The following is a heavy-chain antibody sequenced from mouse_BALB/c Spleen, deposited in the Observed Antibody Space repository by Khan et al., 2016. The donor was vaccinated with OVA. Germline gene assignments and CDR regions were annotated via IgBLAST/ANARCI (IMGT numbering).Heavy chain of an antibody. Sequence: EVQLQESGPGLVKPSQSLSLTCTVTGYSITSDYAWNWIRQFPGNKLAWMGFISSSGSTSYNPSLNSRISITRDTSKNQFVLQMRSVTTEDTATYYCARSHYYSYGYALDYWGRGTSVTVSS. CDR1: GYSITSDYA. V-gene: IGHV3-2*02. J-gene: IGHJ4*01. CDR2: ISSSGST. D-gene: IGHD2-14*01. CDR3: ARSHYYSYGYALDY.